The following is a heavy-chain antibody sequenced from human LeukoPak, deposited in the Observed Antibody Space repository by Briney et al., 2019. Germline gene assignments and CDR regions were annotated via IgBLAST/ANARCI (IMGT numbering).Heavy chain of an antibody. D-gene: IGHD1-1*01. CDR3: ARVQWNRGYYYGMDV. CDR2: IYTSGST. CDR1: GGSISSYS. V-gene: IGHV4-4*07. Sequence: PSETLSLTCTVSGGSISSYSWNWLRQPAGKGLEWIGRIYTSGSTNYNPSLRSRVTMSVDTSRTQFSLKVSSVTAADTAVYYCARVQWNRGYYYGMDVWGQGTTVTVSS. J-gene: IGHJ6*02.